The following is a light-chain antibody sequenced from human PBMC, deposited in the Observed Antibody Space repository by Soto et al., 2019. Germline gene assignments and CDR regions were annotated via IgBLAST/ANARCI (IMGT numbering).Light chain of an antibody. CDR1: QSVSSY. J-gene: IGKJ4*01. CDR3: QQRSNWPT. Sequence: EIVLTQSPATLSLSPGERATLSCRASQSVSSYLAWYQQNPGQAPRLLIYDASSRATGIPARFSGSGSGTDFTLTISSLEPEDFAVYYCQQRSNWPTFGGVTKVEIK. V-gene: IGKV3-11*01. CDR2: DAS.